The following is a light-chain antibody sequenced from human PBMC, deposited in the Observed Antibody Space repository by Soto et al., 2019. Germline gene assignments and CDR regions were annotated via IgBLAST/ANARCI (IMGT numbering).Light chain of an antibody. CDR1: SSDVGGYNY. J-gene: IGLJ2*01. Sequence: QSVLTQPASVSGSPGQSITISCTGTSSDVGGYNYVSWYQQHPGKAPKLIIYDVSNRPSGVSSRFSGSKSGNTASLTISGLQPEDEADYYCCSFTVSSTLLFGGGTQLTVL. CDR2: DVS. V-gene: IGLV2-14*01. CDR3: CSFTVSSTLL.